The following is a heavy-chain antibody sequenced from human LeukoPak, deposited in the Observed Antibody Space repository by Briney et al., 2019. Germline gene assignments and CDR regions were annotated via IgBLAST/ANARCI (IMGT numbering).Heavy chain of an antibody. CDR2: IIPIFGTA. J-gene: IGHJ6*03. V-gene: IGHV1-69*05. Sequence: GASVKVSCKASGGTFSSYAISWVRQAPGQGLEWMGRIIPIFGTANYAQKFQGRVTITTDESTSTAYMELSSLRSEDTAVYYCARVVITARRNHYYYYMDVWGKGTTATVSS. CDR3: ARVVITARRNHYYYYMDV. D-gene: IGHD1-14*01. CDR1: GGTFSSYA.